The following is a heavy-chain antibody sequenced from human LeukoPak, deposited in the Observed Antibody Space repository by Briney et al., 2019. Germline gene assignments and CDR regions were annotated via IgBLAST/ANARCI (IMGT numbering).Heavy chain of an antibody. J-gene: IGHJ4*02. CDR1: GGSFSGYY. D-gene: IGHD6-19*01. CDR3: ARAYPSEYSSGWYSGRLYYFNY. V-gene: IGHV4-34*01. CDR2: INHSGIT. Sequence: SETQSLTCAVYGGSFSGYYWSWIRQAPGNGLEWIGEINHSGITNYNPSLKSRVTISVKTSKNQFSLKLSSVTAADTAVYYCARAYPSEYSSGWYSGRLYYFNYWGQGTLVTVSS.